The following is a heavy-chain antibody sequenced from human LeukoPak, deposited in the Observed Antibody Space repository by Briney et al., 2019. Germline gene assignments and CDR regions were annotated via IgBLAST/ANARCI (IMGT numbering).Heavy chain of an antibody. CDR3: ARGTVLLWFGELLDI. Sequence: SETLSLTCTVSGGSISSGSYYWSWIRQPAGKGLEWIGRIYTSGSINYNPSLKSRVTISVDTSKNQFSLKLSSVTAADTAVYYCARGTVLLWFGELLDIWGQGTMVTVSS. CDR2: IYTSGSI. CDR1: GGSISSGSYY. D-gene: IGHD3-10*01. J-gene: IGHJ3*02. V-gene: IGHV4-61*02.